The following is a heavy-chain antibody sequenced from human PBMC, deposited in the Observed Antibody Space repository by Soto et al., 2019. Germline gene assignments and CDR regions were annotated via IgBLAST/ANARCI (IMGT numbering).Heavy chain of an antibody. CDR3: ARDGGIAAVRPDDAFDI. Sequence: GGSRRLSCAASGFTFSNYGINWVRQAPGKGLEWVSAISGSGGSTYYADSVKGRFTISRDNSKNTLYLQMNSLRAEDTAVYYCARDGGIAAVRPDDAFDIWGQGTMVTVSS. J-gene: IGHJ3*02. D-gene: IGHD6-13*01. CDR1: GFTFSNYG. V-gene: IGHV3-23*01. CDR2: ISGSGGST.